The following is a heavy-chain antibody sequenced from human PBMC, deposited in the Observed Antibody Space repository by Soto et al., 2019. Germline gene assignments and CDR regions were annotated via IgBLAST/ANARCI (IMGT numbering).Heavy chain of an antibody. Sequence: HLVQSGPEVKRPGASITVSCKTSGDTFANFGLSWVRQAPGQGLEWLGWIATSNNNKNYAQKFPGRLTLTTDTSTSTAYMELESLGYDDTAVYYCARVVRGVVNWFDPWGQGTLVTVST. J-gene: IGHJ5*02. CDR3: ARVVRGVVNWFDP. D-gene: IGHD3-10*01. CDR1: GDTFANFG. CDR2: IATSNNNK. V-gene: IGHV1-18*01.